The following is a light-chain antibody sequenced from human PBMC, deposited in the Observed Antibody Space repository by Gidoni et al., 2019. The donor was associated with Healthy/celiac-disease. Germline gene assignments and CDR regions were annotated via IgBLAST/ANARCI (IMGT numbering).Light chain of an antibody. Sequence: EIVLTQSPPTLSLSPGDRATLSCRASQSVSSYLAWYQQKPGQAPRLLIYDASNRATGIPARFSGSGSGTDFTLTISSLEPEDFAVYYCQQRSNWPPKFTFGPGTKVDIK. CDR1: QSVSSY. CDR2: DAS. J-gene: IGKJ3*01. CDR3: QQRSNWPPKFT. V-gene: IGKV3-11*01.